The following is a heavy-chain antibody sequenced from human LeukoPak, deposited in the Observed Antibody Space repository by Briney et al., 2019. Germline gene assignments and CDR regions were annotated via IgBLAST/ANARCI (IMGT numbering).Heavy chain of an antibody. J-gene: IGHJ4*02. CDR1: GFTFSAYS. V-gene: IGHV3-23*01. CDR2: IASNGGNT. D-gene: IGHD3-10*01. CDR3: AGDASYYGSGNYF. Sequence: GGSLRLSCAASGFTFSAYSMTWARQAPGKGLEWVSLIASNGGNTYYADSVKGRFTVSRDNSKNTLYLQTNSLRAEDTAVYYCAGDASYYGSGNYFWGQGTLVTVSS.